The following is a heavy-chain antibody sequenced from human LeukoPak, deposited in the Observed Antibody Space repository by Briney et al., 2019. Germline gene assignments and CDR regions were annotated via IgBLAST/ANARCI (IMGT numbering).Heavy chain of an antibody. Sequence: PSETLSLTCTVSGDSISGYYWSWIRQPPGKGLQYIGFLYNTGSANYDPSLKSRVTISADTSKNQFSLKLTSVTAADTALYICARYARSYCTMTDCYYHYMDVWGYGTTVTVSS. CDR3: ARYARSYCTMTDCYYHYMDV. J-gene: IGHJ6*03. CDR1: GDSISGYY. V-gene: IGHV4-4*08. D-gene: IGHD3-3*01. CDR2: LYNTGSA.